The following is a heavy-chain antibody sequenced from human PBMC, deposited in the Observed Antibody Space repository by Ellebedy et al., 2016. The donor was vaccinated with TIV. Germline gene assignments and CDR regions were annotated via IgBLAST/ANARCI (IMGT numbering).Heavy chain of an antibody. CDR1: GGSFSGYY. D-gene: IGHD6-19*01. V-gene: IGHV4-34*01. Sequence: SETLSLXXAVYGGSFSGYYWSWIRQPPGKGLEWIGEINHSGSTNYNPSLKSRVTISVDTSKNQFSLKLSSVTAADTAVYYCARGRGYSSGWYQRYYYGMDVWGQGTTVTVSS. CDR3: ARGRGYSSGWYQRYYYGMDV. CDR2: INHSGST. J-gene: IGHJ6*02.